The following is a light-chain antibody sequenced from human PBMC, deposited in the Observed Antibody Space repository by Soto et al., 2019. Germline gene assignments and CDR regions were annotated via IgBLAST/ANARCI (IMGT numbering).Light chain of an antibody. CDR3: SSYTSSGTLV. CDR2: EVS. J-gene: IGLJ2*01. Sequence: QSVLTQPASVSGSPGQSITISCTGTTTDIRRYNYVSWYQHHPDKAPKFILYEVSNRPSGVSDRLSGSKSGTTASLTISGLQPEDEASYYCSSYTSSGTLVFGGGTKLTVL. V-gene: IGLV2-14*01. CDR1: TTDIRRYNY.